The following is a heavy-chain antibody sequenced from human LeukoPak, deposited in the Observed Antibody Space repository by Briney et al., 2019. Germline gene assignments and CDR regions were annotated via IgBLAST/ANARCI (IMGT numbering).Heavy chain of an antibody. Sequence: GGSLRLSCAASGFTIDGYTLSWVRQAPGKGLEWVASITSGSNFVDYGDSVKGRFTISRDNAQNSLYVQMNSLRAEDTAVYYCATQPELPGWFDSWGPGTPVSVSS. V-gene: IGHV3-21*01. CDR3: ATQPELPGWFDS. J-gene: IGHJ5*01. D-gene: IGHD1-14*01. CDR2: ITSGSNFV. CDR1: GFTIDGYT.